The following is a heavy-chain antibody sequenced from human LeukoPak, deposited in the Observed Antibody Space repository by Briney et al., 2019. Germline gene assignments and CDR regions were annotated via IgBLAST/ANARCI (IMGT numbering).Heavy chain of an antibody. J-gene: IGHJ6*03. CDR1: GGSTRGNTYY. V-gene: IGHV4-61*02. CDR3: ARETRYSSSYYYYYYMDV. CDR2: IYTSGST. D-gene: IGHD6-6*01. Sequence: SETLSLTCTVSGGSTRGNTYYWSWILQPAGKGLEWIGRIYTSGSTNYNPSLKSRVTILVDTSKNQFSLKLNSVTAADTAVYYCARETRYSSSYYYYYYMDVWGKGTTVTASS.